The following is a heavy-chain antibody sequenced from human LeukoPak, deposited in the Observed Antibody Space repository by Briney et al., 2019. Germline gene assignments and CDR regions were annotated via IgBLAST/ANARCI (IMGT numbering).Heavy chain of an antibody. D-gene: IGHD4-17*01. V-gene: IGHV4-4*07. CDR2: TYTSGST. CDR1: GGSISSYY. CDR3: ARDGGYGDYLIYMDV. J-gene: IGHJ6*03. Sequence: PSETLSLTCTVSGGSISSYYWSWIRQPAGKGLEWIGRTYTSGSTNYNPSLKSRVTMSVDTSKNQFSLKLTSVTAADTAVYYCARDGGYGDYLIYMDVWGKGTTVTVSS.